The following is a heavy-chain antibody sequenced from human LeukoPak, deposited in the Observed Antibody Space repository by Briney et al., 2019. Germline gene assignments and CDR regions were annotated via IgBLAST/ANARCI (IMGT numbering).Heavy chain of an antibody. V-gene: IGHV4-39*07. J-gene: IGHJ3*02. CDR2: IYYSGST. CDR3: AREKLQEDAFDI. D-gene: IGHD5-24*01. Sequence: SETLSLTCTVSGGSLSSSSYYWGWIRQPPGKGLEWIGSIYYSGSTYYTPSLKSRVTISVDTSNKQFSLKLSSVTAADTAVYYCAREKLQEDAFDIWGQGAMVTVSS. CDR1: GGSLSSSSYY.